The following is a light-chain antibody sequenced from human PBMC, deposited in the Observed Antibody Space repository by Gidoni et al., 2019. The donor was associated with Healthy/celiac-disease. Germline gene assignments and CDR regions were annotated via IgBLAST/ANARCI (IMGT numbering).Light chain of an antibody. Sequence: QSVLTQPPSASGTPGTRVTISCSGSSSNIGSNYVYWYPQPPGTAPQLLIYRNNPRPSGVPDRFSGSKSGTSASLAISGLRSEDEADYYCAAWDDSLSGRVFGGGTKLTVL. V-gene: IGLV1-47*01. CDR2: RNN. J-gene: IGLJ3*02. CDR3: AAWDDSLSGRV. CDR1: SSNIGSNY.